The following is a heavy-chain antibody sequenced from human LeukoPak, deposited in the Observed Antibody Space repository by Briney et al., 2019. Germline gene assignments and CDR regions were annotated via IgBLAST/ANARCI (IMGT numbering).Heavy chain of an antibody. V-gene: IGHV4-34*01. CDR1: GGSFSGYY. CDR2: INHSGST. Sequence: SETLSLTCAVYGGSFSGYYWSWIRQPPGKGLEWIGEINHSGSTNYNPSLKSRVTISVDTSKNQFSLKLSSVTAADTAVYYCARGRPDERRGYSYGRLKGYFDYWGQGTLVTVSS. D-gene: IGHD5-18*01. J-gene: IGHJ4*02. CDR3: ARGRPDERRGYSYGRLKGYFDY.